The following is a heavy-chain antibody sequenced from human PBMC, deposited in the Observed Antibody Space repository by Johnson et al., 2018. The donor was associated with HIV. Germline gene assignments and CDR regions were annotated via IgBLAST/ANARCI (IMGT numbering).Heavy chain of an antibody. V-gene: IGHV3-15*01. CDR2: IKSKTDGGTT. CDR1: GFTFSDYY. D-gene: IGHD1-7*01. CDR3: TSQPHNWNYGGGAFDI. J-gene: IGHJ3*02. Sequence: VQLVESGGGLVKPGGSLRLSCATSGFTFSDYYMTWIRQAPGKGLEWVGRIKSKTDGGTTDYAAPVKGRFTISRDDSKNTLYLQMNSLKTEDTAVYYCTSQPHNWNYGGGAFDIWGQGTMVTVSS.